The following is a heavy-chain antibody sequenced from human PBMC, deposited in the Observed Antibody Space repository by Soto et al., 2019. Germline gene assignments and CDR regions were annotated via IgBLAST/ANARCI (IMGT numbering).Heavy chain of an antibody. CDR1: GFTVSSNY. D-gene: IGHD2-2*02. J-gene: IGHJ3*02. V-gene: IGHV3-66*01. CDR2: IYSGGST. Sequence: GGSLRLSCAASGFTVSSNYMSWVRQAPGKGLEWVSVIYSGGSTYYADSVKGRFTISRDNSKNTLYLQMNSLRAEDTAVYYCARDRYCSSTSCYIPDAFDIWGQGTMVTVSS. CDR3: ARDRYCSSTSCYIPDAFDI.